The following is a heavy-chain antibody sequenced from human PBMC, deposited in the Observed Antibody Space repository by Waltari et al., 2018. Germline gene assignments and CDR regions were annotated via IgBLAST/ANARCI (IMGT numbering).Heavy chain of an antibody. D-gene: IGHD4-17*01. Sequence: QVQLQESGPGLVKPSETLSLTCTVYNGSMSSYYWSWSRQPPGKGLEWIGYNGHKYNPSLKSRVTMSLDTSKNQFSLKLSSVTAADTAVYYCVRSYTVTTSPIAGYWGQGTLVTVSS. J-gene: IGHJ4*02. V-gene: IGHV4-59*01. CDR3: VRSYTVTTSPIAGY. CDR1: NGSMSSYY. CDR2: NGH.